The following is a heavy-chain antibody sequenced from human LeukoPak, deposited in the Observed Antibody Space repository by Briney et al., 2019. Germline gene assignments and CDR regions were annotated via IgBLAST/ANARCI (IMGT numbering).Heavy chain of an antibody. CDR3: ARVGSSSWSDRNWFDP. Sequence: GSLRLSCAASGFTFSSYAMSWIRQPPGKGLEWIGEINQGGNTNYNSSLKSRVTISVDTSKNWFSLRLSSVTAADTAVYYCARVGSSSWSDRNWFDPWGQGTLVTVSS. D-gene: IGHD6-13*01. CDR2: INQGGNT. CDR1: GFTFSSYA. V-gene: IGHV4-34*01. J-gene: IGHJ5*02.